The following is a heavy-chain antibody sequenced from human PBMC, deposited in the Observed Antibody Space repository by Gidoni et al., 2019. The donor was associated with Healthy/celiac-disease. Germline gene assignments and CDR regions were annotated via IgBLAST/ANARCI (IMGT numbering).Heavy chain of an antibody. D-gene: IGHD3-3*01. Sequence: QVQLQQWGAGLLKPSETLSLTCAVYGGSFSGYYWSWTRQPPGKGLEWIGEINHSGSTNYNPSLKSRVTISVDTSKNQFSLKRSSVTAADTAVYYCARGPPLRFLEWLPLVANDAFDIWGQGTMVTVSS. CDR1: GGSFSGYY. CDR3: ARGPPLRFLEWLPLVANDAFDI. V-gene: IGHV4-34*01. CDR2: INHSGST. J-gene: IGHJ3*02.